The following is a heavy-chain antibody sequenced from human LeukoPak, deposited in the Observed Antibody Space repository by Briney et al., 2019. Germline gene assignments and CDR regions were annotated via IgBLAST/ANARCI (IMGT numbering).Heavy chain of an antibody. Sequence: SGPTLVNPTQTLTLTCAVSGFSVSSSGVRVGWIRQPPGKALEWLALIYWDDEKHYSPSLKRRLTITKDTSKNQVVLTMTNMDPEDTATYYCARYSGSYSFDYWGQGTLVTVSS. D-gene: IGHD1-26*01. V-gene: IGHV2-5*02. CDR2: IYWDDEK. CDR3: ARYSGSYSFDY. CDR1: GFSVSSSGVR. J-gene: IGHJ4*02.